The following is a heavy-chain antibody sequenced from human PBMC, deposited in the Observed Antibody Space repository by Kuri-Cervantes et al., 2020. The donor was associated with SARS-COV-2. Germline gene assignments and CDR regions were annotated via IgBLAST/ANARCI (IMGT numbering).Heavy chain of an antibody. Sequence: GGSLRLSCAASGFTFSSYGMHWVRQAPGKGLEWVSYISSSGTTIHYADSMKGRFTISRDNAKNSVYLQMNSLRAEDTAVYYCARDLRLGKSLDHWGQGTLVTVSS. CDR2: ISSSGTTI. D-gene: IGHD7-27*01. J-gene: IGHJ5*02. V-gene: IGHV3-48*04. CDR3: ARDLRLGKSLDH. CDR1: GFTFSSYG.